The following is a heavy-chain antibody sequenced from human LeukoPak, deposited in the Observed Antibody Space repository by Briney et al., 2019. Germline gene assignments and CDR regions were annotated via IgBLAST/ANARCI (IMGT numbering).Heavy chain of an antibody. CDR2: ISSDGSNE. V-gene: IGHV3-30-3*01. CDR3: VRGSLASGVVVYYYYYLDV. CDR1: GFTFSNYD. Sequence: GRSLRLSCAASGFTFSNYDMHWVRQAPGRGLEWVAFISSDGSNEYYGDSVKGRFTIYRDNLILYLHMNSLRAEDTAVYYCVRGSLASGVVVYYYYYLDVWGKGTTVTVSS. D-gene: IGHD3-3*01. J-gene: IGHJ6*03.